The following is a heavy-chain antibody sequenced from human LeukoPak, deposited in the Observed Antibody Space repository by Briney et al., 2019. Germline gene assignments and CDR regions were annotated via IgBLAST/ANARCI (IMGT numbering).Heavy chain of an antibody. CDR2: IYPGDSDT. J-gene: IGHJ6*02. D-gene: IGHD4-17*01. CDR3: ARVPYGDYVNYGMDV. Sequence: GEPLKISCKGSGYSFTSYWIGWVRQMPGKGLEWMGIIYPGDSDTRYSPSFQGQVTISADKSISTAYLQWSSLKASDTDMHYCARVPYGDYVNYGMDVWGQGTTVTVSS. CDR1: GYSFTSYW. V-gene: IGHV5-51*01.